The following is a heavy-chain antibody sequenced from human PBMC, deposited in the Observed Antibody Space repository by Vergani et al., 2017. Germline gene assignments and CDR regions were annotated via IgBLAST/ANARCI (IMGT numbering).Heavy chain of an antibody. CDR1: GFTFSDYY. CDR2: ISSSGSTI. CDR3: ARDRESRYSSSWEPDY. V-gene: IGHV3-11*01. D-gene: IGHD6-13*01. Sequence: QVQLVESGGGLVKPGGSLRLSCAASGFTFSDYYMSWIRQAPGKGVEWVSYISSSGSTIDYADSVKGRFTISRDNAKNSLYLQMNSLRAEDTAVYYCARDRESRYSSSWEPDYWGQGTLVTVSS. J-gene: IGHJ4*02.